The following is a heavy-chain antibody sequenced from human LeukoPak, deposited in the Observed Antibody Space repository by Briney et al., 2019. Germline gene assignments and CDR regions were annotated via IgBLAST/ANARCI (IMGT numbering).Heavy chain of an antibody. V-gene: IGHV4-59*01. CDR3: AREEVPHGFDI. J-gene: IGHJ3*02. CDR1: GGSISTYY. Sequence: SETLSLTCTVSGGSISTYYWSWIRRPPGKGLEDIGYIYYSGGTNYNPSLKSRVTMSLDTSKNQFSLKLSSVTAADTAVYYCAREEVPHGFDIWGQGTMVTVSS. CDR2: IYYSGGT.